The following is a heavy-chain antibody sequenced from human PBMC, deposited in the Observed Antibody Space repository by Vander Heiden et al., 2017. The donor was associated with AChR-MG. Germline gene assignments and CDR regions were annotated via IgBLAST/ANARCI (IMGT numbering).Heavy chain of an antibody. Sequence: EVQLLESGGGLVQPGGSLRLSFADSGLTVTVHAMSWVRKAPGKGLQWVSAISGSGGSTYYADPVKGRFTISRDNSKNTLYLQMNSLRAEDTAVYYCARATAEDDWGQGTLVTVSP. CDR3: ARATAEDD. D-gene: IGHD5-18*01. CDR2: ISGSGGST. J-gene: IGHJ4*02. V-gene: IGHV3-23*01. CDR1: GLTVTVHA.